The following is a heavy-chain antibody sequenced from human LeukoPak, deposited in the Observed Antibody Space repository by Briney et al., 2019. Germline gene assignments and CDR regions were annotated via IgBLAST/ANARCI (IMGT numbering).Heavy chain of an antibody. CDR2: INHSGST. CDR1: GGSFSGYY. V-gene: IGHV4-34*01. Sequence: SETLSLTCAVYGGSFSGYYWSWIRQPPGKGLEWIGEINHSGSTNYNPSLKSRVTISLDTSKNQFSLKLSSVTAADTAVYYCARGLNRIAAAGEYFHHWGQGTLVTVSS. D-gene: IGHD6-13*01. CDR3: ARGLNRIAAAGEYFHH. J-gene: IGHJ1*01.